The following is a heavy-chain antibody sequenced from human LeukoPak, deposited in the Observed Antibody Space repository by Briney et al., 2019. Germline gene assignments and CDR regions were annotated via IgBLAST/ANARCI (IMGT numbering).Heavy chain of an antibody. D-gene: IGHD3-10*01. CDR2: IKQDGSEK. Sequence: GGSLRLSCAASGFRFSSYDIHWVRQAPGKGLEWVANIKQDGSEKYYVDSVKGRFTISRDNAKNSLYLQMNSLRAEDTAVYYCASLRVYGSGSSPFDYWGQGTLVTVSS. V-gene: IGHV3-7*01. J-gene: IGHJ4*02. CDR3: ASLRVYGSGSSPFDY. CDR1: GFRFSSYD.